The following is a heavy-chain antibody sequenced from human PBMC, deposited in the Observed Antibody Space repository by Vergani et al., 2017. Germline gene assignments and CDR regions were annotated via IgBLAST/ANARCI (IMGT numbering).Heavy chain of an antibody. Sequence: QVQLQESGPGLVKPSETLSLTCTVSGGSISSYYWSWIRPPPGKGLEWIGYIYYSGSTNYNPSLKSRVTISVDTSKNQFSLKLSSVTAADTAVYYCARWGYYYDSSGYSDAFDIWGQGTMVTVSS. V-gene: IGHV4-59*01. D-gene: IGHD3-22*01. CDR1: GGSISSYY. CDR3: ARWGYYYDSSGYSDAFDI. CDR2: IYYSGST. J-gene: IGHJ3*02.